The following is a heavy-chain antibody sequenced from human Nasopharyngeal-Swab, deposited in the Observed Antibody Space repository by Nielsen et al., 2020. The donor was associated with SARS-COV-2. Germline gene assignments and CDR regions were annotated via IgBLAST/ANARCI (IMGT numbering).Heavy chain of an antibody. CDR3: TRDLYSSSWGDYFDY. V-gene: IGHV3-49*04. J-gene: IGHJ4*02. CDR2: IRSKAYGGTT. Sequence: GGSLRLSCAASGFTFSSYAMSWVRQAPGKGLEWVGFIRSKAYGGTTEYAASVKGRFTISRDDSKSIAYLQMNSLKTEDTAVYYCTRDLYSSSWGDYFDYWGQGTLVTVSS. D-gene: IGHD6-13*01. CDR1: GFTFSSYA.